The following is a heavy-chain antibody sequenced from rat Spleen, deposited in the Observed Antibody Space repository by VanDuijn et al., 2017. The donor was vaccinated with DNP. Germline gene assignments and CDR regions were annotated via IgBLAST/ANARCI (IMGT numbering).Heavy chain of an antibody. J-gene: IGHJ2*01. D-gene: IGHD1-9*01. Sequence: EVQLVESGGGLVQPGRSLKLSCAASKFTFSNYDMAWVRQAPTKGLEWVASISTGGGSTYYRDSVKGRFTISRANAKSTLYLQMDSLRSEDTATYYCTTESTYYGYFDYWGQGVMVPVSS. CDR2: ISTGGGST. CDR3: TTESTYYGYFDY. CDR1: KFTFSNYD. V-gene: IGHV5-27*01.